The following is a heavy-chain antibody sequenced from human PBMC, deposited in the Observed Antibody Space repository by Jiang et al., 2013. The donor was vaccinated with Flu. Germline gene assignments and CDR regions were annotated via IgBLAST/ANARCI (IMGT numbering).Heavy chain of an antibody. CDR3: ASMGPNRDYYVYGMDV. J-gene: IGHJ6*02. Sequence: SGGGLVKPGGSLRLSCAASGFTFSSYSMNWVRQAPGKGLEWVSSISSSSSYIYYADSVKGRFTISRDNAKNSLYLQMNSLRAEDTAVYYCASMGPNRDYYVYGMDVWGQGTTVTVSS. CDR1: GFTFSSYS. CDR2: ISSSSSYI. D-gene: IGHD3-10*02. V-gene: IGHV3-21*01.